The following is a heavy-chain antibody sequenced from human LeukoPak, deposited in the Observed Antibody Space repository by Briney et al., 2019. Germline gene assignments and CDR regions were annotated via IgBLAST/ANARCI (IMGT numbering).Heavy chain of an antibody. V-gene: IGHV4-4*07. Sequence: SETLSLTCNVSGGSISSYYWSRIRQPAGKGLEWIGRIQTSGSTNYNPSLKSRVTMSVDTSKNQFSLKLSSVTAADTAVYYCVREGIGVAAAAFDIWGQGTMVTVSS. CDR3: VREGIGVAAAAFDI. CDR2: IQTSGST. CDR1: GGSISSYY. D-gene: IGHD6-19*01. J-gene: IGHJ3*02.